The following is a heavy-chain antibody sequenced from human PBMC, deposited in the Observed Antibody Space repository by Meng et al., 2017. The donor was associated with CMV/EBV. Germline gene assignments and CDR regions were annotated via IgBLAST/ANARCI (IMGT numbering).Heavy chain of an antibody. D-gene: IGHD5-18*01. CDR3: AREGRGYSYGYYYYYGMDV. CDR1: GYTFTSYD. J-gene: IGHJ6*02. CDR2: MNPNSGNT. Sequence: ASVKVSCKASGYTFTSYDINWVRQATGQGLEWMGWMNPNSGNTGYAQKFQGRVTMTRNTSISTAYMELSSLRSEDTAVYYCAREGRGYSYGYYYYYGMDVWGQGTTVTVSS. V-gene: IGHV1-8*01.